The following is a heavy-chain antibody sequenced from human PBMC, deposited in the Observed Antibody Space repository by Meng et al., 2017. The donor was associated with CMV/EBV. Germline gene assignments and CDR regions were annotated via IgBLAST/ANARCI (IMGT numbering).Heavy chain of an antibody. CDR1: GYTFTGYY. CDR3: ARIHGNPEYSSPGY. V-gene: IGHV1-2*02. J-gene: IGHJ4*02. Sequence: ASVKVSCKASGYTFTGYYVHWVRQAPGQGLEWMGWINPVSGGTNYAQKFQGRVTMTSDTSISTAYMDLSRLRYDDMAVYYCARIHGNPEYSSPGYWGQGTLVTVSS. D-gene: IGHD6-6*01. CDR2: INPVSGGT.